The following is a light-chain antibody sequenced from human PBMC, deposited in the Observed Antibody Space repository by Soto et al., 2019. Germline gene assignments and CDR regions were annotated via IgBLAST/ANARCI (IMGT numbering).Light chain of an antibody. V-gene: IGKV3-20*01. J-gene: IGKJ4*01. Sequence: EIVLTQSPGTLSLSPGERATLSCRASKSVSSGYLAWYQQKPGQAPRLLIYGASSRATGIPDRFSGSGSGTDFTLTISGLEPEDYAVYYCQQSGSSPLTFGGGTKVEVK. CDR2: GAS. CDR1: KSVSSGY. CDR3: QQSGSSPLT.